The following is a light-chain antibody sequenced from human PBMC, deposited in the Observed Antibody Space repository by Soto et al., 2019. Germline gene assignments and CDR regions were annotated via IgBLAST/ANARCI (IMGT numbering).Light chain of an antibody. J-gene: IGKJ4*01. CDR1: QSVSSY. CDR2: DAS. CDR3: QQRSTWPLT. V-gene: IGKV3-11*01. Sequence: EIVLTQSPATLSLSPGARATLSCRASQSVSSYLAWYQQKPGQAPRLLIYDASNRATGIPARFSGSGSGTDFTLTVRSLDPEDFAVYYCQQRSTWPLTFGGGTKVESK.